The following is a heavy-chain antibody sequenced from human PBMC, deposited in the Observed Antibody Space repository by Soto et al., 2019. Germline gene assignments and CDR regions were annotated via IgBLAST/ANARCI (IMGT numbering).Heavy chain of an antibody. V-gene: IGHV4-34*01. CDR2: INHSGST. CDR1: GGSFSGYY. CDR3: ARVGYDILTGYPYFDY. J-gene: IGHJ4*02. D-gene: IGHD3-9*01. Sequence: TLSLTCAVYGGSFSGYYWSWIRQPPGKGLEWIGEINHSGSTNYNPSLKSRVTISVDTSKNQFSLKLSSVTAADTAVYYCARVGYDILTGYPYFDYWGQGTLVTVSS.